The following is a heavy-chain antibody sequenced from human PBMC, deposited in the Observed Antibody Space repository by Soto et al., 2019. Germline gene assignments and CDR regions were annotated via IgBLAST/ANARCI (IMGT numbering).Heavy chain of an antibody. V-gene: IGHV3-74*01. CDR3: SRGGFCHGLDI. Sequence: EEQLVESGGGLVQSGGSLRLSCAASEFTFSSYWMHWVRQAPGKGLVWVSRIDNDGRGTIYADSVKGRFTVTRDNTKNTLYLQMNSLGDEDAAVYYCSRGGFCHGLDIWGEGTMVTVSS. CDR2: IDNDGRGT. J-gene: IGHJ3*02. CDR1: EFTFSSYW.